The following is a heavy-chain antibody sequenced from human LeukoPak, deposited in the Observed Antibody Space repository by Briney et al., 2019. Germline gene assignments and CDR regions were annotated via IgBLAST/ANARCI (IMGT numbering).Heavy chain of an antibody. J-gene: IGHJ6*03. CDR1: GGSISSGSYY. Sequence: PSETLSLTCTVSGGSISSGSYYWSWIRQPAGKGLEWIGRIYTSGSTNYNPSLKSRVTISVDTSKNQFSLKLSSVTAADTAVYYCARSTPTCGDYGTYYYYYMDVWGKGTTVTVSS. CDR2: IYTSGST. CDR3: ARSTPTCGDYGTYYYYYMDV. D-gene: IGHD4-17*01. V-gene: IGHV4-61*02.